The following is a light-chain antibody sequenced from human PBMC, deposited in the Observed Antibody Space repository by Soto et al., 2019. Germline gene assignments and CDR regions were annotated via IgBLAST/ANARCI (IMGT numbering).Light chain of an antibody. Sequence: EIVLTQSPGTLSLSPGERATLSCRASQSVSSSYLAWYQQKPGQAPRLLIYDASSRATGTPDRFSGSGSGTDFTLTISRQEPEDFAVYYCQQYGSSPYTFGQGTRLEIK. J-gene: IGKJ2*01. CDR1: QSVSSSY. CDR3: QQYGSSPYT. CDR2: DAS. V-gene: IGKV3-20*01.